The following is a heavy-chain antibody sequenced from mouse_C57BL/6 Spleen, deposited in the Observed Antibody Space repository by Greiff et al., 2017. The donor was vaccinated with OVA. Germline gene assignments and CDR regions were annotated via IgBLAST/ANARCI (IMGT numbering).Heavy chain of an antibody. CDR2: IYPGDGDT. J-gene: IGHJ3*01. Sequence: VQLQQSGPELVKPGASVKISCKASGYAFSSSWMNWVKQRPGKGLEWIGRIYPGDGDTNYNGKFKGKATLTADKSSSTAYMQLSSLTSEDSAVYVCARMGYDGGLGFAYWGQGTLVTVSA. D-gene: IGHD2-2*01. V-gene: IGHV1-82*01. CDR3: ARMGYDGGLGFAY. CDR1: GYAFSSSW.